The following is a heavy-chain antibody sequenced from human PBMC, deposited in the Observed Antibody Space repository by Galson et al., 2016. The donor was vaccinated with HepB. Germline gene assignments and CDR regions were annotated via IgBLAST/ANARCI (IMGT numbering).Heavy chain of an antibody. J-gene: IGHJ5*02. CDR2: VFKTGST. V-gene: IGHV4-39*01. Sequence: ETLSLTCAVSGDSISSSTYYWGWIRQPPGKDLEWIGTVFKTGSTYYNPSLKSRLTISVDTSKNQFSLDLTSVTAADTAIYYGVRRSGWFNWFDPWGQGTLVSVSS. CDR3: VRRSGWFNWFDP. D-gene: IGHD6-19*01. CDR1: GDSISSSTYY.